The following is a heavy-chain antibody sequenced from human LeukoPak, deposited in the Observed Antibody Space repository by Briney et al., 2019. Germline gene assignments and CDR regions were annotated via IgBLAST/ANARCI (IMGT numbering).Heavy chain of an antibody. J-gene: IGHJ3*02. CDR1: GFTFSSYA. V-gene: IGHV3-23*01. D-gene: IGHD2-2*01. CDR2: ISGSGAST. Sequence: GSLRLSCAASGFTFSSYAMSWVRQAPGKGLEWVSSISGSGASTYYADSLRGRFTISRDNSKNTLYLQMNSLRAEDTAVYYCAKDSIVVVPPDAFDIWGQGTMVTVSS. CDR3: AKDSIVVVPPDAFDI.